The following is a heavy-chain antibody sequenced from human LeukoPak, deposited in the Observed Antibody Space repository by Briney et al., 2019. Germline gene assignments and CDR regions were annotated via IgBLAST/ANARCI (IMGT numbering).Heavy chain of an antibody. CDR2: ISSTEDTI. J-gene: IGHJ6*03. V-gene: IGHV3-48*03. Sequence: GGSLRLSCAASGFSFNTYEMNWLRQAPGRGLESVSFISSTEDTIYYVDSVRGRFTISRDNAKNSLYLQMNSLRAEDTALYYCARRSVEDYDFWSGPSNYYYYMDVWGKGTTVTVSS. CDR3: ARRSVEDYDFWSGPSNYYYYMDV. CDR1: GFSFNTYE. D-gene: IGHD3-3*01.